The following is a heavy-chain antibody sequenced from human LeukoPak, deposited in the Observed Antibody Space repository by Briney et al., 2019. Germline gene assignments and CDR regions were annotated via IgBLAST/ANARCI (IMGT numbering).Heavy chain of an antibody. CDR3: ARGGMRYCSSTNCLRSFDY. Sequence: ASVKVSCKTSGYTVSSYGISWLRQAPGQGLEWMGWISAYNGNTNYAQKLQGRVTMTADTTTSTAYMELRSLRSDDTAVYYCARGGMRYCSSTNCLRSFDYWGQGTLVTVSS. D-gene: IGHD2-2*01. CDR2: ISAYNGNT. CDR1: GYTVSSYG. V-gene: IGHV1-18*01. J-gene: IGHJ4*02.